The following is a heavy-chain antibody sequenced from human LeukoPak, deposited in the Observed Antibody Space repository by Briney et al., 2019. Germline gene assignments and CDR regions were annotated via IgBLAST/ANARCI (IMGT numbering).Heavy chain of an antibody. J-gene: IGHJ4*02. V-gene: IGHV3-23*01. CDR1: GFTFSSYA. D-gene: IGHD2-2*02. CDR3: AKGYGNIGYCSSTSCYTGGYFDY. Sequence: GGSLRLSCAASGFTFSSYAMSWVRQAPGKGLEWASAISGSGGSTYYADSVKGRLTISRDNSKNTLYLQMNSLRAEDTAVYYCAKGYGNIGYCSSTSCYTGGYFDYWGQGTLVTVSS. CDR2: ISGSGGST.